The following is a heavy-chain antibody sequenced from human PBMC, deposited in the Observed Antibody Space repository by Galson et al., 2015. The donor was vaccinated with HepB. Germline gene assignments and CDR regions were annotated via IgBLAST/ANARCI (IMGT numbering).Heavy chain of an antibody. CDR3: AGDYEFYEDYYYGMDV. V-gene: IGHV3-48*01. CDR1: GFTFSSCS. CDR2: ISSSSNTT. D-gene: IGHD3-3*01. Sequence: SLRLSCAASGFTFSSCSMNWVRQAPGKGLEWVSNISSSSNTTYYADSVKGRFTISRDNAKNSLYLQMNSLRAEDTAVYYCAGDYEFYEDYYYGMDVWGQGTTVTVSS. J-gene: IGHJ6*02.